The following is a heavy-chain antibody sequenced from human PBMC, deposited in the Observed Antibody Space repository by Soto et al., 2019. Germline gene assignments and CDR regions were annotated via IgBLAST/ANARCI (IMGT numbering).Heavy chain of an antibody. CDR1: GFTFSSYA. CDR2: ISGSGGST. V-gene: IGHV3-23*01. CDR3: AKMQLWGNYYYYGMDV. J-gene: IGHJ6*02. D-gene: IGHD5-18*01. Sequence: GGSLKLSCAASGFTFSSYAMSWVRQAPGKGLEWVSAISGSGGSTYYADSVKGRFTISRDNSKNTLYLQMNSLRAEDTAVYYCAKMQLWGNYYYYGMDVWGQGTTVTVSS.